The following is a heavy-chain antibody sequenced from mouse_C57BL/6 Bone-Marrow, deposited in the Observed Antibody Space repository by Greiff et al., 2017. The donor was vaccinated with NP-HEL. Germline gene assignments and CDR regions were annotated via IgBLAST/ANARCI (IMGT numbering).Heavy chain of an antibody. CDR2: IDPENGDT. D-gene: IGHD1-1*01. Sequence: EVQWVESGAELVRPGASVKLSCTASGFNIKDDYMHWVKQRPEQGLEWIGWIDPENGDTEYASKFQGKATITADTSSNTAYLQLSSLTSEDTAVYYCTTVVATDWYFDVWGTGTTVTVSS. CDR3: TTVVATDWYFDV. V-gene: IGHV14-4*01. CDR1: GFNIKDDY. J-gene: IGHJ1*03.